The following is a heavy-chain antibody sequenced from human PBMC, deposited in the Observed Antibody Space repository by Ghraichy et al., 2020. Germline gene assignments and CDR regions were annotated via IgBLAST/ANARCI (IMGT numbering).Heavy chain of an antibody. CDR3: ARGEMGSYCISTSCYLEYYYYGMDV. D-gene: IGHD2-2*01. CDR2: ISAYNGNT. V-gene: IGHV1-18*04. CDR1: GYTFTSYG. J-gene: IGHJ6*02. Sequence: ASVKVSCKASGYTFTSYGISWVRQPPGQGLGWMGWISAYNGNTNYAQKLQGRVTMTTATSTSTPYMELRSLRSDDTVVYYCARGEMGSYCISTSCYLEYYYYGMDVWGQGTTVTVSS.